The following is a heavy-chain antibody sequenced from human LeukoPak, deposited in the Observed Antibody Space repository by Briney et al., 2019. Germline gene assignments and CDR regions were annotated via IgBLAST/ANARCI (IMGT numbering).Heavy chain of an antibody. V-gene: IGHV3-74*01. D-gene: IGHD5-18*01. J-gene: IGHJ4*02. CDR3: TSDTVDTSLGIDY. CDR1: GFTFSSHW. CDR2: ISRDGRST. Sequence: GGSLRLSRAASGFTFSSHWMHWVRQVPGEGLVWVSRISRDGRSTAYADSVKGRFTISRDNAKNTLYLQMNSLRAEDTAVYYCTSDTVDTSLGIDYWGLGTLVTVSS.